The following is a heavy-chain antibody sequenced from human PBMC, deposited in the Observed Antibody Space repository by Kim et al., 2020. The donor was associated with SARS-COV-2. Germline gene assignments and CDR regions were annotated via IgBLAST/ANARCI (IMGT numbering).Heavy chain of an antibody. CDR1: GYTFTSYY. CDR3: ARGPRTIFGVVIIKAWGAEYFQH. CDR2: INPSGGST. J-gene: IGHJ1*01. V-gene: IGHV1-46*01. D-gene: IGHD3-3*01. Sequence: ASVKVSCKASGYTFTSYYMHWVRQAPGQGLEWMGIINPSGGSTSYAQKFQGRVTMTRDTSTSTVYMELSSLRSEDTAVYYCARGPRTIFGVVIIKAWGAEYFQHWGQGTLVTVSS.